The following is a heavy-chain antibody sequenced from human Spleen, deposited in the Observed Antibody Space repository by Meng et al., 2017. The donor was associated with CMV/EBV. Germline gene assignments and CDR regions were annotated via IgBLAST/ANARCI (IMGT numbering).Heavy chain of an antibody. CDR3: AGCPWGAGTAGGFDP. CDR2: IYYSGSS. CDR1: GASVSSGGYY. V-gene: IGHV4-31*02. Sequence: GASVSSGGYYWSWVRQHPGEGLEWIGNIYYSGSSYHNPSLKSRVTISVDTSKNQFSLKLSSVTAADTAVYYYAGCPWGAGTAGGFDPWGQGTLVTVSS. J-gene: IGHJ5*02. D-gene: IGHD2-21*02.